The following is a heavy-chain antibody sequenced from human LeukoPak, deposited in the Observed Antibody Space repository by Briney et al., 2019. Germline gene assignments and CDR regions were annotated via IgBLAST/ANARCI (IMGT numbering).Heavy chain of an antibody. CDR2: IYYSGST. CDR1: GVSISSSSYY. J-gene: IGHJ4*02. CDR3: ARAGRGRGRNFKTFDY. D-gene: IGHD1-26*01. Sequence: SETLSLTCTVSGVSISSSSYYWGWIRQPPGKGLEWIGSIYYSGSTYYNPSLKSRVTISVDTSKNQFSLKLSSVTAADTAVYYCARAGRGRGRNFKTFDYWGQGTLVTVSS. V-gene: IGHV4-39*07.